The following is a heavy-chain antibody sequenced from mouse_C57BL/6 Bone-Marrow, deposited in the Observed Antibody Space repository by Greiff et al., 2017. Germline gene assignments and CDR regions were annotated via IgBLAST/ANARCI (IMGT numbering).Heavy chain of an antibody. CDR2: IDPSDSYT. Sequence: QVHVKQPGAELVMPGASVKLSCKASGYTFTSYWMHWVKQRPGQGLEWIGEIDPSDSYTNYNQKFKGKSTLTVDKSSSTAYMQLSSLTSEDSAVYYCAFDYYGSSPYYFDYWGQGTTLTVSS. V-gene: IGHV1-69*01. CDR1: GYTFTSYW. J-gene: IGHJ2*01. CDR3: AFDYYGSSPYYFDY. D-gene: IGHD1-1*01.